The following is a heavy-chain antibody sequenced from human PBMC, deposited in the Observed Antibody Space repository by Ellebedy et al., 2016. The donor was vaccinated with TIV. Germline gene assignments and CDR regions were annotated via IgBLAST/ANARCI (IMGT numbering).Heavy chain of an antibody. CDR1: GGTFSNYA. CDR2: INPSGGST. V-gene: IGHV1-46*01. CDR3: ARVDSGSYCVY. Sequence: AASVKVSCKASGGTFSNYAINWVRQAPGQGLEWMGIINPSGGSTSYAQKFQGRVTMTRDTSTSTVYMELSSLRSEDTAVYYCARVDSGSYCVYWGQGTLVTVSS. J-gene: IGHJ4*02. D-gene: IGHD1-26*01.